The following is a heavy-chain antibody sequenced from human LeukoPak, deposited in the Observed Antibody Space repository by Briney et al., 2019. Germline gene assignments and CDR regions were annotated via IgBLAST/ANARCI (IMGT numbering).Heavy chain of an antibody. D-gene: IGHD3-22*01. CDR3: ARMSYYYDSSGRAPTPFDY. V-gene: IGHV2-70*11. CDR1: GFSLSTSGMC. Sequence: SGPALVKPTQTLTLTCTFSGFSLSTSGMCVSWIRQPPGKALEWLARIDCDDDKYYSTSLKTRLTISKDTSKNQVVLTMTNMDPVDTATYYCARMSYYYDSSGRAPTPFDYWGQGTLVTVSS. CDR2: IDCDDDK. J-gene: IGHJ4*02.